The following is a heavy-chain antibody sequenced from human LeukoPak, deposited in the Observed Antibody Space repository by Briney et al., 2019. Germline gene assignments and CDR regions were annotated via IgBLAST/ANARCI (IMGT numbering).Heavy chain of an antibody. CDR3: AREFEYSSSYFDY. CDR2: ISSRNSYI. D-gene: IGHD6-6*01. V-gene: IGHV3-21*01. J-gene: IGHJ4*02. CDR1: GFTFSSYS. Sequence: PGGSLRLSCAASGFTFSSYSMNWVRQAPGKGLEWVSSISSRNSYIYYADSVKGRFTISRDNAKNSLYLQMNSLRAEDTAVYYCAREFEYSSSYFDYWGQGTLVTVSS.